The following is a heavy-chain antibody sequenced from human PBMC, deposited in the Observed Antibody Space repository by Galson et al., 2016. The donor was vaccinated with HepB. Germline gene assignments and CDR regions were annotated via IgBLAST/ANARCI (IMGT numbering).Heavy chain of an antibody. V-gene: IGHV1-3*01. CDR2: INAGNGNT. J-gene: IGHJ4*02. CDR1: FTSYA. D-gene: IGHD3-16*02. CDR3: ARAPIMITFGGVIVRVAPGDY. Sequence: FTSYAMHWVRQAPGQRLEWMGWINAGNGNTKYSQKFQGRVTITRDTSASTAYMELSSLRSENTAVYYCARAPIMITFGGVIVRVAPGDYWGQGTLVTVSS.